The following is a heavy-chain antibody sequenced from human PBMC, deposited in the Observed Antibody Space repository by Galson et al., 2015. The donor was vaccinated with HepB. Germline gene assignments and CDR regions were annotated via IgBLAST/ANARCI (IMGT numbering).Heavy chain of an antibody. CDR1: GFTFSSYS. CDR3: AKVESPSSYYFDY. D-gene: IGHD5-24*01. V-gene: IGHV3-23*01. CDR2: IGGTGTST. J-gene: IGHJ4*02. Sequence: SLRLSCAASGFTFSSYSMSWVRQAPGKGLECVSAIGGTGTSTYYADYVKGRFTISRDNSKNTLYLQMNSLRAEDAAVYYCAKVESPSSYYFDYWGQGILVTVSS.